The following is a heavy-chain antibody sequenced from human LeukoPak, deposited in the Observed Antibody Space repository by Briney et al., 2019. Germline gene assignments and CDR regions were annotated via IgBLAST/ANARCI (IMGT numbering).Heavy chain of an antibody. CDR2: INPNSGGT. J-gene: IGHJ4*02. V-gene: IGHV1-2*02. CDR3: ARVPLSTFGGVIVINFFDY. Sequence: ASVKVSCKTSGYTFTTYGISWVRQAPGQGLEWMGWINPNSGGTNYAQKFQGRVTMTRDTSISTAYMELSRLRSDDTAVYYCARVPLSTFGGVIVINFFDYWGQGTLVTVSS. D-gene: IGHD3-16*02. CDR1: GYTFTTYG.